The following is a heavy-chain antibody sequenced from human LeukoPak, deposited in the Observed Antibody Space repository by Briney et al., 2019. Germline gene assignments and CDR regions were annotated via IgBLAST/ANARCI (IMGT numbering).Heavy chain of an antibody. V-gene: IGHV3-23*01. Sequence: GGSLRLSCAASGFTFSSYAMSWVRQAPGKGLEWVSAISGSGGSTYFADSVKGRFTISRDNSKNTLYLQMNSLRAEDTAVYYCAKDLGYYDSSGYYYGYWGQGTLVTVSS. J-gene: IGHJ4*02. D-gene: IGHD3-22*01. CDR3: AKDLGYYDSSGYYYGY. CDR1: GFTFSSYA. CDR2: ISGSGGST.